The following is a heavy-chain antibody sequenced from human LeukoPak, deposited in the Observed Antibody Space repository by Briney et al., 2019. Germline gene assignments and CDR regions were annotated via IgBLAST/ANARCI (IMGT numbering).Heavy chain of an antibody. CDR3: AREHSGYDSYYYYYMDV. Sequence: SETLSLTCTVSGGSISSYYWGWIRQPAGKGLEWIGRIYTSGSTNYNPSLKSRVTMSVDTSKNQFSLKLSSVTAADTAVYYCAREHSGYDSYYYYYMDVWGKGTTVTVSS. J-gene: IGHJ6*03. V-gene: IGHV4-4*07. CDR2: IYTSGST. CDR1: GGSISSYY. D-gene: IGHD5-12*01.